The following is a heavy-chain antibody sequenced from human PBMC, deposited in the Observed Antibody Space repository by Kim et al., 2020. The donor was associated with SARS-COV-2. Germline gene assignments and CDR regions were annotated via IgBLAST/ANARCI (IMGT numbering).Heavy chain of an antibody. J-gene: IGHJ2*01. CDR3: ARVEYSRVTNWYFDL. Sequence: DSVKGRFTNSRDNAKNSLYLQMNSLRAEDTAVYYCARVEYSRVTNWYFDLWGRGTLVTVSS. D-gene: IGHD6-6*01. V-gene: IGHV3-11*06.